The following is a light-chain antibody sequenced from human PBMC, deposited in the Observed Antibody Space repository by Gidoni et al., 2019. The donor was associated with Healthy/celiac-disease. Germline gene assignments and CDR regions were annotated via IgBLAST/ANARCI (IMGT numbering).Light chain of an antibody. Sequence: QSPSSLSASVGDRVTITCRASQSISSYLNWYQQKPGKAPKLLIYAASSLQSGVPSRFSGSGSGTDFTLTISSLQPEDFATYYCQQSYSTRYTFGQGTKLEIK. CDR2: AAS. V-gene: IGKV1-39*01. J-gene: IGKJ2*01. CDR3: QQSYSTRYT. CDR1: QSISSY.